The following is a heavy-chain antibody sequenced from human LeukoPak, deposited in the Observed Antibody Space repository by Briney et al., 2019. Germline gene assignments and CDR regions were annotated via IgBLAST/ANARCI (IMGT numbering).Heavy chain of an antibody. J-gene: IGHJ4*02. CDR1: GFTFGDYG. Sequence: GGSLRLSCTASGFTFGDYGMSWVRQAPGKVLEWVGFIRSKAYGATTEYAASVKGRSTISRDDSKNIAYLQMNGLKTEDTAVYYCTRVGPSGGLWGFLDYWGQGTLVTVSS. CDR3: TRVGPSGGLWGFLDY. CDR2: IRSKAYGATT. V-gene: IGHV3-49*04. D-gene: IGHD6-19*01.